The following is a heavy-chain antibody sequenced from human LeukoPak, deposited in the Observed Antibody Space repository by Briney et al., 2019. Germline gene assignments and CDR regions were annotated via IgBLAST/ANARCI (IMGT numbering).Heavy chain of an antibody. Sequence: GASVKVSCTASGYTFTGFFLYWVRQAPGQGLEWMGWINPHSGTTKYAPKFQDRVTMTRDTSITTAYMELSSLTSGDTAVYYCARDHGRNYCSGGVCPRGGGWGQGTLVTVSS. CDR1: GYTFTGFF. V-gene: IGHV1-2*02. J-gene: IGHJ4*02. D-gene: IGHD2-15*01. CDR3: ARDHGRNYCSGGVCPRGGG. CDR2: INPHSGTT.